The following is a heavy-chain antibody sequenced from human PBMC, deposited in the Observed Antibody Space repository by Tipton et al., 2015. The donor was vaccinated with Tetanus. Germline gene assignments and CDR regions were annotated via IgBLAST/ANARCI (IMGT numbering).Heavy chain of an antibody. V-gene: IGHV4-34*01. CDR3: ARSKLLWFGESLSGFDS. CDR1: GESFSGYY. D-gene: IGHD3-10*01. CDR2: INHSGRG. Sequence: TLSLTCAVDGESFSGYYWSWLRQPPGKGLEWIGEINHSGRGNFHPSLESRLRISVDTSKSQFSLRLTSVTAADTAVYYCARSKLLWFGESLSGFDSWGQGTLVTVSA. J-gene: IGHJ4*02.